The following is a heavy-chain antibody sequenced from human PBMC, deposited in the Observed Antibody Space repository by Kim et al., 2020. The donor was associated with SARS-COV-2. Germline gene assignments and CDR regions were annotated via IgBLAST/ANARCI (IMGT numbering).Heavy chain of an antibody. V-gene: IGHV3-30*18. CDR2: ISYDGSNK. Sequence: GGSLRLSCAASGFTFSSYGMHWVRQAPGKGLEWVAVISYDGSNKYYADSVKGRFTISRDNSKNTLYLQMNSLRAEDTAVYYCAKDLRVGVGATPSARLTFDYWGQGTLVTVSS. D-gene: IGHD1-26*01. CDR3: AKDLRVGVGATPSARLTFDY. J-gene: IGHJ4*02. CDR1: GFTFSSYG.